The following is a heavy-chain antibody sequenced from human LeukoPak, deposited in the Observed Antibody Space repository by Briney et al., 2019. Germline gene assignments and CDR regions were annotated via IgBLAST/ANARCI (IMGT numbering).Heavy chain of an antibody. V-gene: IGHV1-18*01. CDR3: ARDNALTGAASTGDY. CDR1: GYIFSNYG. D-gene: IGHD6-13*01. J-gene: IGHJ4*02. Sequence: GASVKVSCKSSGYIFSNYGITWVRQAPGQGLEWMAGISAYNGNTDSIQKVHGRITMTTDTSPSTAYMELTSLKSDDTAVYYCARDNALTGAASTGDYWGQGTLVTVSS. CDR2: ISAYNGNT.